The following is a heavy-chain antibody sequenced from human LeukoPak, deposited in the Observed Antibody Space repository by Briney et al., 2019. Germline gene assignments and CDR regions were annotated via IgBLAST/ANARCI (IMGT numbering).Heavy chain of an antibody. D-gene: IGHD1-26*01. J-gene: IGHJ6*01. CDR3: AKMKGHPLPKYYMDV. CDR2: SGSGDNT. CDR1: GFTFSGFA. Sequence: RGSLRLSCAASGFTFSGFAMSWVRRTPGKGLEWVSGSGSGDNTLYADSVKGRFTISRDNSKNTLYLEMNSLRAEDTAIYYCAKMKGHPLPKYYMDVWGQGTTVTVSS. V-gene: IGHV3-23*01.